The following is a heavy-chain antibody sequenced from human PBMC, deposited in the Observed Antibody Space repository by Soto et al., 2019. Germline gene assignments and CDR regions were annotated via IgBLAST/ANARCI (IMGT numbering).Heavy chain of an antibody. CDR3: DRVGGNDCSSTSCYEEDYYYYGMDV. J-gene: IGHJ6*02. Sequence: ASVKVSCKASGYTFTSYYMHWVRQAPGQGLEWMGIINPSGGSTSYAQKFQGRVTMTRDTSTSTVYMELSSLRSEDTAVYYCDRVGGNDCSSTSCYEEDYYYYGMDVWGQGTTVTVSS. CDR1: GYTFTSYY. D-gene: IGHD2-2*01. CDR2: INPSGGST. V-gene: IGHV1-46*03.